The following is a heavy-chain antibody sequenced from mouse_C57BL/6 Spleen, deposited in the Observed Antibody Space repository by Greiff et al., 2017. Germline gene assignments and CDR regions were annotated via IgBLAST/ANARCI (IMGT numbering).Heavy chain of an antibody. CDR1: GYAFSSSW. CDR3: AREEVSYYGSSYGDY. Sequence: QVQLKQSGPELVKPGASVKISCKASGYAFSSSWMNWVKQRPGKGLEWIGRIYPGDGDTNYNGKFKGKATLTADKSSSTAYMQLSSLTSEDSAVYFCAREEVSYYGSSYGDYWGQGTTLTVSS. J-gene: IGHJ2*01. V-gene: IGHV1-82*01. D-gene: IGHD1-1*01. CDR2: IYPGDGDT.